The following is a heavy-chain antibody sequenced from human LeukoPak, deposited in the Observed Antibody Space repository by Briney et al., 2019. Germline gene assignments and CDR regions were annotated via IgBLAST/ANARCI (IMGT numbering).Heavy chain of an antibody. V-gene: IGHV1-69*05. CDR3: ARTYNWNDGGWFDP. CDR2: IIPIFGTA. J-gene: IGHJ5*02. D-gene: IGHD1-1*01. Sequence: SVKVSCKASGGTFSSYAISWVRQAPGQGLEWMGRIIPIFGTANYAQKFQGRVTITTDESTSTAYMELSGLRSEDTAVYYCARTYNWNDGGWFDPWGQGTLVTVSS. CDR1: GGTFSSYA.